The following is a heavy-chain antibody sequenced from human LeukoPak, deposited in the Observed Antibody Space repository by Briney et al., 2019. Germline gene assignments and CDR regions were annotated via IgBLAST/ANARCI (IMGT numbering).Heavy chain of an antibody. Sequence: GGSLRLSCAASGFTFSSYGMHWVRQAPGKGLEWVAFIRYDGSNKYYADSVKGRFTTSRDNSKDTLYLQMNSLRAEDTAVYYCAKDRVVPAANYFDYWGQGTLVTVSS. D-gene: IGHD2-2*01. V-gene: IGHV3-30*02. J-gene: IGHJ4*02. CDR1: GFTFSSYG. CDR2: IRYDGSNK. CDR3: AKDRVVPAANYFDY.